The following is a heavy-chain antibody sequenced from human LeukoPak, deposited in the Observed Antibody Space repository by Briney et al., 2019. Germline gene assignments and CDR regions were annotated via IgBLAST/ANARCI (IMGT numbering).Heavy chain of an antibody. V-gene: IGHV1-46*01. CDR3: ARAREQQLVGDY. J-gene: IGHJ4*02. CDR1: GYTFTSYY. Sequence: ASVKVSCKASGYTFTSYYMHWVRQAPGQGLEWMGIINPSGGSTSYAQKFQGRVTMTRDMSTSTVYMELSSLRSEDTAVYYCARAREQQLVGDYWGQGTLVTVSS. CDR2: INPSGGST. D-gene: IGHD6-13*01.